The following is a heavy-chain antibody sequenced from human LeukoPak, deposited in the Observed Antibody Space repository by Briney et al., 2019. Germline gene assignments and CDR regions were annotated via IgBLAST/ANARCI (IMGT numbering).Heavy chain of an antibody. CDR3: ALGYSYGFDI. J-gene: IGHJ3*02. D-gene: IGHD5-18*01. V-gene: IGHV4-61*01. CDR1: GVSVSGGRYY. Sequence: SETLSLTCTVSGVSVSGGRYYWSWIRQPPGKGLEWIGYIYYSGRTNYNPSLKSRVTLSVDTSRNQFSLKLSSVTAADTAVYYCALGYSYGFDIWGQGTMVTVSS. CDR2: IYYSGRT.